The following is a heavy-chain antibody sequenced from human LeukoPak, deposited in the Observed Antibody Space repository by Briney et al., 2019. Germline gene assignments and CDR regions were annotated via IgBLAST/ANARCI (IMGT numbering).Heavy chain of an antibody. Sequence: GRSLRLSCAASGFTFGDYAMHWVRQAPGKGLEWVSGISWNSGSIGYADSVKGRFTISRDNAKNSLYLQMNSLRAEDTAVYYCAREAGINYYDSSGYSLWGQGTLVTVSS. D-gene: IGHD3-22*01. CDR1: GFTFGDYA. V-gene: IGHV3-9*01. CDR3: AREAGINYYDSSGYSL. CDR2: ISWNSGSI. J-gene: IGHJ4*02.